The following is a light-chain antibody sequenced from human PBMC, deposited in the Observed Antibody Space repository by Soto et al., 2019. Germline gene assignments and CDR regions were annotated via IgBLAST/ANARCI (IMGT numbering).Light chain of an antibody. CDR1: QTITSFY. V-gene: IGKV3-20*01. CDR3: QQFGGSPPRFT. CDR2: GTS. J-gene: IGKJ3*01. Sequence: IVLTQSPGTLSLSPGERATLTCRASQTITSFYLAWYQQKPGQAPRLLIYGTSTRATGIPDRFSDSGSGTDFTLTIRKLEPEDFAVYYCQQFGGSPPRFTFGPGTKVDIK.